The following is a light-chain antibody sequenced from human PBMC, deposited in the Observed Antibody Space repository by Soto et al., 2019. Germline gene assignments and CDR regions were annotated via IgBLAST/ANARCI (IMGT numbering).Light chain of an antibody. J-gene: IGLJ1*01. CDR1: SADFVSYNR. CDR2: EVS. CDR3: SLYTSENAYV. V-gene: IGLV2-18*01. Sequence: QSALTQPPSVSGSPGQSVTISCTGGSADFVSYNRVSWYQQPPGTAPKLMIYEVSKRPSGVPDRFSGSKSGNTASLTISGLQAADEADYYCSLYTSENAYVFGTGTKVTVL.